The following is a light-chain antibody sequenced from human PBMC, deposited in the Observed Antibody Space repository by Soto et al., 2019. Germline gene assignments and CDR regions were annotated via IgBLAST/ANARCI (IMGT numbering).Light chain of an antibody. CDR3: QSYDSSLSGWV. CDR1: SSNIGAGYD. V-gene: IGLV1-40*01. Sequence: QSVLTQPPSVSGAPGQRVTISCTGSSSNIGAGYDVHWYQQLPGTAPKLLIYGNSIRPSGIPDRLSGSKSGTSASLAITGLQAEDDADYYCQSYDSSLSGWVFGGGTKVTVL. J-gene: IGLJ3*02. CDR2: GNS.